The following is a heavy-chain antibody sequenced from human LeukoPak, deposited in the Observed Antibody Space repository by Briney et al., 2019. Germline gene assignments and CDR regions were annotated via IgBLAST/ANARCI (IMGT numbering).Heavy chain of an antibody. V-gene: IGHV4-39*01. J-gene: IGHJ4*02. CDR2: IYYSGST. CDR3: ARGAPAPDYVWGSYRYEFDY. D-gene: IGHD3-16*02. Sequence: SETLSLTCTVSGGSISSSSYSWGWIRQPPGKGLEWIGSIYYSGSTYYHPSLKSRVTISVDTSKNQFSLKLSSVTAADTAVYYCARGAPAPDYVWGSYRYEFDYWGQGTLVTVSS. CDR1: GGSISSSSYS.